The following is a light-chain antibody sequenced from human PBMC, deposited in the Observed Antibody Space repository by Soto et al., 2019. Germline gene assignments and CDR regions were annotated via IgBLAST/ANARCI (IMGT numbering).Light chain of an antibody. V-gene: IGLV1-51*01. CDR3: GSWDSSLSAYV. Sequence: QSVLTXPPSVSAAPGQKVTISCSGSSSNIGGNSVSWYQQLPGTAPKLLIYDDDKRPSGIPDRFSGSKSGTSATLGITGFQTGDEADYYCGSWDSSLSAYVFATGTKV. J-gene: IGLJ1*01. CDR2: DDD. CDR1: SSNIGGNS.